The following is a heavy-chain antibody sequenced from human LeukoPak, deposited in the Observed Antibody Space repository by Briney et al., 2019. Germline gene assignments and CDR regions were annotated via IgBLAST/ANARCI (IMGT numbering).Heavy chain of an antibody. CDR2: IIPIFGTA. CDR3: ARGTQSGYDNLGFDP. V-gene: IGHV1-69*13. J-gene: IGHJ5*02. Sequence: GASVKVSCKASGYTFTSYAISWVRQAPGQGLEWMGGIIPIFGTANYAQKFQGRVTITADESTSTAYMELSSLRSEDTAVYYCARGTQSGYDNLGFDPWGQGTLVTVSS. D-gene: IGHD5-12*01. CDR1: GYTFTSYA.